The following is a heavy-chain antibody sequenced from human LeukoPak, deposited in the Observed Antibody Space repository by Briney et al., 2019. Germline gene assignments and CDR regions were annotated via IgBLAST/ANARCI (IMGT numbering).Heavy chain of an antibody. CDR1: GYSFTNYW. J-gene: IGHJ4*02. CDR2: IYPGDSDA. CDR3: ARHAHSYYYDSSGSADY. V-gene: IGHV5-51*01. Sequence: GESLKISCKGSGYSFTNYWSGGVRQMPGKGLKWMGIIYPGDSDARYSPSCQGQFTISADKSISTAYLQWSSLKASDTAMYYCARHAHSYYYDSSGSADYWGQGTLVTVSS. D-gene: IGHD3-22*01.